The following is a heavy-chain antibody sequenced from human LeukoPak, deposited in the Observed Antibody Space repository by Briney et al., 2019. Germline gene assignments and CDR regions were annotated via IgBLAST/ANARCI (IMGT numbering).Heavy chain of an antibody. V-gene: IGHV4-34*01. CDR1: GGSFSGYY. Sequence: SETLSLTCAVYGGSFSGYYWSWIRQPPGKGLEWIGEINHSGSTNYNPSLKSRVTISVDTSKNQFSLKLSSVTAADTAVYYCARGRGVWGVQAQYYYYYGMDVWGQGTTVTVSS. CDR2: INHSGST. J-gene: IGHJ6*02. CDR3: ARGRGVWGVQAQYYYYYGMDV. D-gene: IGHD3-10*01.